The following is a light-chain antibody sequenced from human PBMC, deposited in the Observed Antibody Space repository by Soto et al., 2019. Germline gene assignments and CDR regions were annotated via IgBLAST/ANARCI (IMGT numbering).Light chain of an antibody. CDR3: QSYDSSLSGYV. CDR2: ENN. J-gene: IGLJ1*01. Sequence: QSVLTQPPSVSEAPGQRVTISCTGSSSNIGAGYEAHWYQQVPGTAPKLLIYENNNRPSGVPDRFSGSKSGTSPSLAITGLQAEDEAEYYCQSYDSSLSGYVFGTGTKLPVL. CDR1: SSNIGAGYE. V-gene: IGLV1-40*01.